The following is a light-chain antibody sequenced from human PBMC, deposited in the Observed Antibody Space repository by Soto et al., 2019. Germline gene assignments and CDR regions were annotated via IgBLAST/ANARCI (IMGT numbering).Light chain of an antibody. J-gene: IGKJ1*01. CDR3: QQYSSSPQT. CDR1: QSVSSY. CDR2: DAS. Sequence: ENVLTQSPGTLSLSPGERATVSCRASQSVSSYLAWYQQKPGQAPRLLIYDASNRATGIPARFSGSGPGTDFTLTISRLEPEDFAVYYCQQYSSSPQTFGQGTKVDIK. V-gene: IGKV3-20*01.